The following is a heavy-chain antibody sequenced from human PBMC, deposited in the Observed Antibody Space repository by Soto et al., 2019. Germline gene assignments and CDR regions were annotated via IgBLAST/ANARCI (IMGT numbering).Heavy chain of an antibody. Sequence: QVQLQESGPGLVKPSQTLSLTCTVSGRSITIGDYYWSWIRQPPGKGLEWIGYIYYSGTTHYNPSLKSRLSMSVDTSKNQFSLTLSSMTAADTAVYYCVREIQYCPNDVCYSGWFDLWGQGALVTVSS. CDR1: GRSITIGDYY. CDR2: IYYSGTT. D-gene: IGHD2-8*01. V-gene: IGHV4-30-4*01. J-gene: IGHJ5*02. CDR3: VREIQYCPNDVCYSGWFDL.